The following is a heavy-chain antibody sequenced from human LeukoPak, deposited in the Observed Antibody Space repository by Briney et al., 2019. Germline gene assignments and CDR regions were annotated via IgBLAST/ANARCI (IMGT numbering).Heavy chain of an antibody. CDR3: ARTIAAATDFDAFDI. CDR2: ISGSGGST. Sequence: GGSLRLSCAASGFTFSSYAMSWVRQAPGKGLEWVSAISGSGGSTYYADSVKGRFTISRDNSKNTLYLQMNSLRAEDTAVYYCARTIAAATDFDAFDIWGQGTMVTVSS. V-gene: IGHV3-23*01. D-gene: IGHD6-13*01. J-gene: IGHJ3*02. CDR1: GFTFSSYA.